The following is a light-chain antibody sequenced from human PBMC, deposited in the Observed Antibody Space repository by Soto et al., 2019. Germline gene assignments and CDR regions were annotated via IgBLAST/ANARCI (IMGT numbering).Light chain of an antibody. CDR3: QQYENRPT. V-gene: IGKV1-33*01. Sequence: DIKMYQSPSSLSAPVGDRVTIPCRASQSISSYLNWYQQKPGKAPKLLIYDASNLEAGVPSRFRGSGSGTDFTFTISRLQPEDIATYYCQQYENRPTFGQGTRLAIK. CDR1: QSISSY. J-gene: IGKJ5*01. CDR2: DAS.